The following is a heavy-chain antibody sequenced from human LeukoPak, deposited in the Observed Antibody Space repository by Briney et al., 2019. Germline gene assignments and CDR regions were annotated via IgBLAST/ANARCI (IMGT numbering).Heavy chain of an antibody. J-gene: IGHJ6*03. CDR3: ASERGVPNYYYYYMDV. V-gene: IGHV4-39*01. CDR1: GGSISSSSYY. CDR2: IYYSGST. Sequence: AETLSLTCTVSGGSISSSSYYWGWIRQPPGKGLEWIGSIYYSGSTYYNPSLKSRVTISVDTSKNQFSLKLSSVTAADTAVYYCASERGVPNYYYYYMDVWGKGTTVSVSS. D-gene: IGHD1-1*01.